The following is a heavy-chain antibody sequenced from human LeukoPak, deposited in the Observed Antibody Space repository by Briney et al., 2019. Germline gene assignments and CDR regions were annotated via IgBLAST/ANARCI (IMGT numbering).Heavy chain of an antibody. CDR2: IYHSGST. V-gene: IGHV4-61*02. CDR3: ARDRNELWFGELLYPHYYMDV. J-gene: IGHJ6*03. Sequence: PSQTLSLTCTVSGGSISSGSYYWSWIRQPAGKGLEWIGSIYHSGSTYYNPSLKSRVTISVDTSKNQFSLKLSSVTAADTAVYYCARDRNELWFGELLYPHYYMDVWGKGTTVTVSS. D-gene: IGHD3-10*01. CDR1: GGSISSGSYY.